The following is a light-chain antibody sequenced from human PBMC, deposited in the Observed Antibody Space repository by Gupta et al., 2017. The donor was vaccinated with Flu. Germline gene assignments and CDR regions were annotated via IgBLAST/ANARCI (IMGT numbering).Light chain of an antibody. J-gene: IGKJ5*01. V-gene: IGKV3-20*01. Sequence: EIGLTQSPGTLSLSAGERVTLSCRASQSLNSDYLAWFQQKPGQAPRLLIYDASSRAPGIPDRFTGSGSGTDFTLTISRLEPEDFAVFYCQQDGSSPITFGQGTRLEIK. CDR3: QQDGSSPIT. CDR1: QSLNSDY. CDR2: DAS.